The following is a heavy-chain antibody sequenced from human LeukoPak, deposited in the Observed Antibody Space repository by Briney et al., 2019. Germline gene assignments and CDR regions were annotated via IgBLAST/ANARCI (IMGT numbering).Heavy chain of an antibody. J-gene: IGHJ3*02. CDR3: ARMGIQLWLGAFDI. CDR2: IYHSGST. Sequence: SETLSLTCTVSGGSISSSSYYWSWIRQPPGKGLEWIGYIYHSGSTYYNPSLKSRVTISVDRSKNQFSLKLSSVTAADTAVYYCARMGIQLWLGAFDIWGQGTMVTVSS. D-gene: IGHD5-18*01. CDR1: GGSISSSSYY. V-gene: IGHV4-30-2*01.